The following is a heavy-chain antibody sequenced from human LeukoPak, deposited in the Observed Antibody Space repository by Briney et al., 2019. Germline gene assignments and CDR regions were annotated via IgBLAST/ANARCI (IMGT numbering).Heavy chain of an antibody. Sequence: GESLKISCKGSGYSFTTYWIGWVRQMPGKGLEWMGIIYPGDSNTRFSPSFRGQVTISADKSISTAYLQWSSLKASDTAMYYCARLTDGYFDYWGQGTLVTVSS. CDR3: ARLTDGYFDY. CDR2: IYPGDSNT. V-gene: IGHV5-51*01. CDR1: GYSFTTYW. J-gene: IGHJ4*02.